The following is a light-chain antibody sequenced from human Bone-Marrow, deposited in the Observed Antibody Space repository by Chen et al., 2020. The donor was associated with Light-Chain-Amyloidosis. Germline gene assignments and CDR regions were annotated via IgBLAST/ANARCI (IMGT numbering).Light chain of an antibody. Sequence: EIVLTQSPGTLSLSPGEGANLSCRARQTISTNYLTWYQQKFGQAPRLLIYGSSSRATGIPDSFTGSGSGTDFTLTINRLEPEDFAMYYCQQYSTSPLTFGGGTKVELK. CDR3: QQYSTSPLT. J-gene: IGKJ4*01. CDR2: GSS. CDR1: QTISTNY. V-gene: IGKV3-20*01.